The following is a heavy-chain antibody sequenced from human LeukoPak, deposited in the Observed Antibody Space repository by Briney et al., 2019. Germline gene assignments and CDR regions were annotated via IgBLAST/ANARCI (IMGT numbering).Heavy chain of an antibody. J-gene: IGHJ5*02. CDR1: GASITTYS. V-gene: IGHV4-59*08. CDR3: ARWDESDWAFGT. CDR2: FSLGETT. Sequence: SETLSLTCIVSGASITTYSWNWLRQSPGKGLEWIGYFSLGETTSYTSSLKSRVTISRGTSKNQLSLKLTSVTAADTAVYYCARWDESDWAFGTWGPGILVTVSS. D-gene: IGHD2-21*02.